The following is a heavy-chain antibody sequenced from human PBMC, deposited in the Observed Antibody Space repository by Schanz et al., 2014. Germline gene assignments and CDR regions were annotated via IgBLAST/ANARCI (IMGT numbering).Heavy chain of an antibody. J-gene: IGHJ4*02. CDR2: ISGTTTYT. CDR1: GFTFSDYY. Sequence: QVQLLQFGGGVVQPGRSLRLSCAASGFTFSDYYMSWIRQAPGKGLEWVSYISGTTTYTNYADSVKGRFTISRDNAKNTLYLQMNSLRAEDTAVYYCARDSRPNYDFLTAYYSIDYWGQGTLVTVSS. D-gene: IGHD3-9*01. CDR3: ARDSRPNYDFLTAYYSIDY. V-gene: IGHV3-11*06.